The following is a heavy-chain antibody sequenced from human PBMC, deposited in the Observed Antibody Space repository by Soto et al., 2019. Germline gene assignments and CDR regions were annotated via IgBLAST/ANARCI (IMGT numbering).Heavy chain of an antibody. Sequence: SVKVSCKASGGTFSSYAISWVRQAPGQGLEWMGGIIPIFGTANYAQKFQGRVTITADETTSTAYMELSSLRSEDTAVYYCARTLKLYYDFWSGPSGGWFDPWGQGTLVTVSS. CDR3: ARTLKLYYDFWSGPSGGWFDP. CDR2: IIPIFGTA. CDR1: GGTFSSYA. J-gene: IGHJ5*02. V-gene: IGHV1-69*13. D-gene: IGHD3-3*01.